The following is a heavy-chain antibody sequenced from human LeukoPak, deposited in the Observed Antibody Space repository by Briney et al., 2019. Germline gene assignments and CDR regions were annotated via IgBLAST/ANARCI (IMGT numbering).Heavy chain of an antibody. J-gene: IGHJ1*01. CDR1: GFTFSSYS. CDR2: ISSSSSTI. CDR3: ARLGRWLQLGYFQH. V-gene: IGHV3-48*01. D-gene: IGHD5-24*01. Sequence: PGGSLRLSCAASGFTFSSYSMNWVRQAPGKGLEWVSYISSSSSTIYYADSVKGRFTISRDNAKNSLYLQMNSLRAEDTAVYYCARLGRWLQLGYFQHWGQGTLVTVSS.